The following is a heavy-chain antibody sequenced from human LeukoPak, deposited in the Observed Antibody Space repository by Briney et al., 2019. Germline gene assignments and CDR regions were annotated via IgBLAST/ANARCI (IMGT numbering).Heavy chain of an antibody. CDR2: IYPGDSDT. D-gene: IGHD5-12*01. V-gene: IGHV5-51*01. J-gene: IGHJ4*02. CDR1: GSSFTSYW. CDR3: ARLPYSGHDYSDY. Sequence: GASLKISCKGSGSSFTSYWIGWVRQLPGKGLEWMGIIYPGDSDTRYSPSFQGQVTISADKSISTAYLQWSSLKASDTAMYYCARLPYSGHDYSDYWGQGTLVTVSS.